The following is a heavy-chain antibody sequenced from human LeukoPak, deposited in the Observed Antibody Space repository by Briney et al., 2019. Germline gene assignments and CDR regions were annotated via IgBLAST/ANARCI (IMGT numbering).Heavy chain of an antibody. D-gene: IGHD2-2*01. V-gene: IGHV3-30-3*01. J-gene: IGHJ6*02. Sequence: TGRSLRLSCAASGFTFSSYAMHWVRQAPGKGLEWVAVISYDGSNKYYADSVKGRFTISRDNSKNTLYLQMNSLRAEDTAVYYCARERIVVVPAAMMGGYYYYGMDVWGQGTTVTVSS. CDR1: GFTFSSYA. CDR2: ISYDGSNK. CDR3: ARERIVVVPAAMMGGYYYYGMDV.